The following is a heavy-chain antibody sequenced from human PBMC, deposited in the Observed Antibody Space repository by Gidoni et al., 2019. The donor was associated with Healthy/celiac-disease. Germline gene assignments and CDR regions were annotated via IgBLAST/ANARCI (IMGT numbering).Heavy chain of an antibody. J-gene: IGHJ5*02. CDR1: GGSLSSYY. V-gene: IGHV4-59*01. CDR3: ARGGPPLWFGELGTPFDP. Sequence: QVQLQESGPGLVKPSEPLSLTCPVSGGSLSSYYWSWIRQPPGKGLEWIGYIYYSGSTNYNPSLKSRVTISVDTSKNQFSLKLSSVTAADTAVYYCARGGPPLWFGELGTPFDPWGQGTLVTVSS. CDR2: IYYSGST. D-gene: IGHD3-10*01.